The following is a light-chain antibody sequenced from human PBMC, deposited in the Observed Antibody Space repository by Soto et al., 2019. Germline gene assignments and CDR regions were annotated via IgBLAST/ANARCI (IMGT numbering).Light chain of an antibody. V-gene: IGKV3-15*01. J-gene: IGKJ5*01. CDR2: DAS. Sequence: EIVMTQSPATLSLSPGERVTLSCRASQSVASKLAWHQQKPGQAPRLLIYDASTRPTGTPARFIGSGSGTEFTLTITSLQSEDFAVYYCQQYNNWPPITFGQGTRLDIK. CDR1: QSVASK. CDR3: QQYNNWPPIT.